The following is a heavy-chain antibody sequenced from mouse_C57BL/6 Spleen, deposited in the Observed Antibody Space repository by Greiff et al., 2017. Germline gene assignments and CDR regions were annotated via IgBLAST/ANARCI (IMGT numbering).Heavy chain of an antibody. CDR3: ASGDLLRFDY. D-gene: IGHD1-1*01. CDR1: GYTFTSYW. Sequence: QVQLQQPGAELVRPGSSVKLSCKASGYTFTSYWMDWVKQRPGQGLEWIGNIYPSDSETHYNQKFKDKATLTVDKSSSTAYMQLSSLTSEDSAVYYCASGDLLRFDYWGQGTTLTVSS. CDR2: IYPSDSET. V-gene: IGHV1-61*01. J-gene: IGHJ2*01.